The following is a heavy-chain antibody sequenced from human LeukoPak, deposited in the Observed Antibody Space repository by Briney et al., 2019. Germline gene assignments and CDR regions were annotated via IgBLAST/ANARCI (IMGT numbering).Heavy chain of an antibody. CDR2: IKQDGSEK. D-gene: IGHD3-9*01. CDR1: EFTFSSYW. CDR3: ARATTYDILTGYSDY. V-gene: IGHV3-7*01. J-gene: IGHJ4*02. Sequence: GGSLRLSCAASEFTFSSYWMSWVRQAPGKGLEWVANIKQDGSEKYYVDSVKGRFTISRDNAKNSLYLQMNSLRAEDTAVYYCARATTYDILTGYSDYWGQGTLVTVSS.